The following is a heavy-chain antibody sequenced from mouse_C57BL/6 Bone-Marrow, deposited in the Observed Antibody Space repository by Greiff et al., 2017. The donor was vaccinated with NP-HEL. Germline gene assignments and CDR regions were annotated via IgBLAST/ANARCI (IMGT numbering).Heavy chain of an antibody. Sequence: VQRVESGAELARPGASVKLSCKASGYTFTSYGISWVKQRTGQGLEWIGEIYPRSGNTYYNEKFKGKATLTADKSSSTAYMELRSLTSEDSAVYFCARKGWLLSWFAYWGQGTLVTVSA. CDR3: ARKGWLLSWFAY. V-gene: IGHV1-81*01. CDR2: IYPRSGNT. D-gene: IGHD2-3*01. J-gene: IGHJ3*01. CDR1: GYTFTSYG.